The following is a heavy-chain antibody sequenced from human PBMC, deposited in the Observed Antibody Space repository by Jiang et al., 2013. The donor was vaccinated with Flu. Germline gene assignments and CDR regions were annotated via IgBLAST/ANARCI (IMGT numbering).Heavy chain of an antibody. J-gene: IGHJ4*02. V-gene: IGHV4-39*01. CDR1: GGSISSSSYY. Sequence: ETLSLTCTVSGGSISSSSYYWGWIRQPPGKGLEWIGSIYYSGSTYYNPSLKSRVTISVDTSKNQFSLKLSSVTAADTAVYYCARRDFWSGCNDYWGQGTLVTVSS. CDR3: ARRDFWSGCNDY. CDR2: IYYSGST. D-gene: IGHD3-3*01.